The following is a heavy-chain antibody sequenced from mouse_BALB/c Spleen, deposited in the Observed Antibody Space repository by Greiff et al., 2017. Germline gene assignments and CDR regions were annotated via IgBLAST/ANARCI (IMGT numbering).Heavy chain of an antibody. Sequence: EVKLMESGGGLVKPGGSLKLSCAASGFTFSDYYMYWVRQTPEKRLEWVATISDGGSYTYYPDSVKGRFTISRDNAKNNLYLQMSSLKSEDTAMYYCARGNPDYAMDYWGQGTSVTVSS. J-gene: IGHJ4*01. CDR2: ISDGGSYT. V-gene: IGHV5-4*02. CDR3: ARGNPDYAMDY. D-gene: IGHD2-1*01. CDR1: GFTFSDYY.